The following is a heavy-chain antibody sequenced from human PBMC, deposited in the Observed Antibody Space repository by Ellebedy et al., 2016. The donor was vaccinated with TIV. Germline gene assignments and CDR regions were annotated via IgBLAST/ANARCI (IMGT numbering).Heavy chain of an antibody. CDR3: ARDFHDYGIDAFDI. J-gene: IGHJ3*02. V-gene: IGHV4-31*03. CDR1: GGSISRGGSY. D-gene: IGHD4-17*01. Sequence: SETLSLTCIVSGGSISRGGSYWGWVRQHPGRGLEYIGYIYFSGRTDYNPSLKSRVTISVDTAKNQFSLKLSSVTAADTAVYYCARDFHDYGIDAFDIWGQGTMVTVSS. CDR2: IYFSGRT.